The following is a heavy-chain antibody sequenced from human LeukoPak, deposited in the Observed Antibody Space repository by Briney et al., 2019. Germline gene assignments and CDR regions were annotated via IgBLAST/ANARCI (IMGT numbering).Heavy chain of an antibody. J-gene: IGHJ4*02. CDR3: AKSAGYSYCGIDY. V-gene: IGHV3-9*01. D-gene: IGHD3-22*01. CDR1: RLTYVDYA. CDR2: IRWNSGSI. Sequence: SLRLSCACSRLTYVDYAMHSVGQAPGRGRERVAGIRWNSGSIGYADSVKSIFTINRDNAKYSLYLHMSSQSASDTDLYYCAKSAGYSYCGIDYWGQGTLVTVSS.